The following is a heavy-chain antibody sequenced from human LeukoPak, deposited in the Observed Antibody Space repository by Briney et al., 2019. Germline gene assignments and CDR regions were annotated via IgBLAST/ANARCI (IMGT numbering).Heavy chain of an antibody. CDR1: GFTFSSYA. D-gene: IGHD6-13*01. V-gene: IGHV3-23*01. CDR2: ISGSGGST. J-gene: IGHJ4*02. CDR3: ARGSSSWFGEGNFDY. Sequence: GGSLRLSCAASGFTFSSYAMSWVRQAPGKGLEWVSAISGSGGSTYYADPVKGRFTISRDNSKNTLYLQMNSLRAEDTAVYYCARGSSSWFGEGNFDYWGQGTLVTVSS.